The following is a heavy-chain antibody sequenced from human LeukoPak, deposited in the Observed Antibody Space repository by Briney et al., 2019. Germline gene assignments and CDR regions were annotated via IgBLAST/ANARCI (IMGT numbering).Heavy chain of an antibody. J-gene: IGHJ4*02. CDR1: GGSFSGYY. CDR3: ASIDYYDSSGYYYPY. CDR2: INHSGST. D-gene: IGHD3-22*01. Sequence: SETLSLTCAVYGGSFSGYYWSWIRQPPGKGLEWIGEINHSGSTNYNPSLKSRVTISVDTSKNQFSLKLSSVTAADTAVYYCASIDYYDSSGYYYPYWGQGTLVTVSS. V-gene: IGHV4-34*01.